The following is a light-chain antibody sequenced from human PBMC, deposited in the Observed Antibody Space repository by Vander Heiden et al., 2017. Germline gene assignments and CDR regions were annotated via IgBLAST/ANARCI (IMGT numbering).Light chain of an antibody. CDR2: SHN. CDR1: SSNIGSKA. V-gene: IGLV1-44*01. Sequence: SVLTQPPSASGTPGQRVTISCSGSSSNIGSKAVNWYQQLPGTAPKLLIYSHNQRPSGVPDRFSASKSGTSASLAISGLQSEDEADYYCAAWDDSLNGPVFGGGTKLTVL. J-gene: IGLJ2*01. CDR3: AAWDDSLNGPV.